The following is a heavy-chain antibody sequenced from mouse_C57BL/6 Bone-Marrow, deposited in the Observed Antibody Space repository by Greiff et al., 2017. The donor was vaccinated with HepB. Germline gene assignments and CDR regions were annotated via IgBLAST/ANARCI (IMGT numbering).Heavy chain of an antibody. J-gene: IGHJ3*01. D-gene: IGHD2-3*01. CDR3: AKNYDGYFAWFAY. V-gene: IGHV2-4*01. CDR2: IWSGGST. CDR1: GFSLTSYG. Sequence: VQLQQSGPGLVQPSQSLSITCTVSGFSLTSYGVHWVRQPPGKGLEWLGVIWSGGSTDYNAAFISRLSISKDNSKSQVFFKMNSLQADDTAIYYCAKNYDGYFAWFAYWGQGTLVTVSA.